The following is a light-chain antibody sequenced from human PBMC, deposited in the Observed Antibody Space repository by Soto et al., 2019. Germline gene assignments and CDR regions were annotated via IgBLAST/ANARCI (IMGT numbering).Light chain of an antibody. CDR2: AAS. CDR1: QSVSSSY. Sequence: VFPDARRTLSMSLGDRATLSCSAIQSVSSSYLAWYQQKPGQAPRLLIYAASSRATGIPDRFSGSGSGTDFTLTISRLEPEDFAVYYCQQYGASPEWTFGQGTKVDLK. V-gene: IGKV3-20*01. J-gene: IGKJ1*01. CDR3: QQYGASPEWT.